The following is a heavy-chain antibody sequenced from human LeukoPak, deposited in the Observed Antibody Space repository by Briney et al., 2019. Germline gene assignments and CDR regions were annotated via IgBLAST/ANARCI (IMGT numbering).Heavy chain of an antibody. CDR1: GFTFSNFG. D-gene: IGHD2-15*01. CDR3: AKMKYGGSGLVAY. V-gene: IGHV3-30*02. Sequence: GGSLRLSCAASGFTFSNFGMHWARQAPGKGLAWVAFIRYDGSDKYYADSVKGRFTISRDNSKNTLYLQMNSLRVEDTAVYYCAKMKYGGSGLVAYWGQGTLVTVSS. J-gene: IGHJ4*02. CDR2: IRYDGSDK.